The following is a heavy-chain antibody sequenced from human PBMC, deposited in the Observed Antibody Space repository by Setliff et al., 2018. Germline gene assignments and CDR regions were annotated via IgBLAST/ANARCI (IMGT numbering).Heavy chain of an antibody. Sequence: GASVKVSCKTSGYSLAGYPLHWVRQTPGQGFEWMGWINPKSGGTKYAVKFQGRVTMTRDTSINTIYMELSSLTSDDTAIYYCAKQGDLALDYWGQGTQVTVSS. D-gene: IGHD3-16*01. CDR1: GYSLAGYP. V-gene: IGHV1-2*02. CDR3: AKQGDLALDY. CDR2: INPKSGGT. J-gene: IGHJ4*02.